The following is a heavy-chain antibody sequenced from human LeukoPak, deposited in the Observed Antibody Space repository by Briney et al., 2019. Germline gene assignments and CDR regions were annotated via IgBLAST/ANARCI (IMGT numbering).Heavy chain of an antibody. CDR3: ARDRAVSGYSDAFDI. J-gene: IGHJ3*02. V-gene: IGHV3-7*01. D-gene: IGHD5-18*01. CDR2: MRRDGNEI. Sequence: GGSLRLSCSASGFTFSTYWMSWVRQASGKGLEWVANMRRDGNEIYHLDSVRGRFTISRDNAKNSLYLQMNSLRDEDTAVYYCARDRAVSGYSDAFDIWGQGTMVTVSS. CDR1: GFTFSTYW.